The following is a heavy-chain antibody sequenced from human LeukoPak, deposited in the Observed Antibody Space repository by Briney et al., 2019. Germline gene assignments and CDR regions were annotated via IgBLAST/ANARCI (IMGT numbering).Heavy chain of an antibody. CDR3: ARHTIVVVPAAISYGRRYYFDY. J-gene: IGHJ4*02. V-gene: IGHV4-39*01. D-gene: IGHD2-2*01. CDR2: IYYSGST. CDR1: GGSISSYY. Sequence: SETLSLTCTVSGGSISSYYWGWIRQPPGKGLEWIGSIYYSGSTYYNPSLKSRVTISVDTSKNQFSLKLSSVTAADTAVYYCARHTIVVVPAAISYGRRYYFDYWGQGTLVTVSS.